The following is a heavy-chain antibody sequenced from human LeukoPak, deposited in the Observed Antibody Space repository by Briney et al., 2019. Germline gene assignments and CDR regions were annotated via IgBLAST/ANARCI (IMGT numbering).Heavy chain of an antibody. Sequence: RPGGFLRLSCAASGFRFADYGVDWVRQTPGKGLEWVAYISWNGGLISYADSVKGRFTISRDNAKNSLYLQLDSLRAEDTALYYCTRDLTMAAFDYWGQGTLVTVSS. D-gene: IGHD5-24*01. J-gene: IGHJ4*02. CDR3: TRDLTMAAFDY. V-gene: IGHV3-20*04. CDR2: ISWNGGLI. CDR1: GFRFADYG.